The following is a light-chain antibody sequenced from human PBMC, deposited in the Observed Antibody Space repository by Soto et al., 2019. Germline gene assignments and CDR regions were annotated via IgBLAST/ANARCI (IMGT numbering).Light chain of an antibody. V-gene: IGKV3-15*01. CDR1: QSVSSN. Sequence: EIVMTQSPATLSVSPGETATLSCSARQSVSSNLAWYQQKPGQAPRLLIYGASTRATGIPARFSGSGSGTEFTLTISSLQSEDFAVYYCQQYNDWPSWTFGQGTKVDI. CDR2: GAS. J-gene: IGKJ1*01. CDR3: QQYNDWPSWT.